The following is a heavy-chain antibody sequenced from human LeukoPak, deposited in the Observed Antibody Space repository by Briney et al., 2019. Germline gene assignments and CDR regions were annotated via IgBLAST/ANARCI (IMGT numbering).Heavy chain of an antibody. CDR2: IRSKAYGGTT. J-gene: IGHJ4*02. CDR3: TLSTSFDY. V-gene: IGHV3-49*04. Sequence: PGGSLRLSCVVSGFTFTTYDMSWVRQAPGKGLEWVGFIRSKAYGGTTEYAASVKGRFTISRDDSKSIAYLQMNSLKTEDTAVYYCTLSTSFDYWGQGTLVTVSS. D-gene: IGHD2-2*01. CDR1: GFTFTTYD.